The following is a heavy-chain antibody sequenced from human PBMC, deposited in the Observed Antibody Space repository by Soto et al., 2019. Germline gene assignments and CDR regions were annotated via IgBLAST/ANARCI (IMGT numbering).Heavy chain of an antibody. Sequence: GASVKVSCKASGYTFTTYGIRWVRQAPGQGLEWMGGIDPDDGETNYAQKLQGRVTMTEDTSTDTAYMKLSSLRSEDTAVYYCATVILNCSSTSCYLEYFQHWGQGTLVTVSS. J-gene: IGHJ1*01. D-gene: IGHD2-2*01. V-gene: IGHV1-24*01. CDR1: GYTFTTYG. CDR2: IDPDDGET. CDR3: ATVILNCSSTSCYLEYFQH.